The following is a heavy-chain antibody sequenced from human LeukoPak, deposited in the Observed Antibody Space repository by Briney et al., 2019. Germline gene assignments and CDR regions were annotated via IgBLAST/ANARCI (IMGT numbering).Heavy chain of an antibody. CDR3: ARDVPHYDFRSGYYSYPDY. CDR2: ISAYNGNT. V-gene: IGHV1-18*01. D-gene: IGHD3-3*01. CDR1: GYTFTSYG. J-gene: IGHJ4*02. Sequence: ASVKVSCKASGYTFTSYGISWVRQAPGQGLEWMGWISAYNGNTNYAQKLQGRVTMTTDTSTSTAYMELRSLRSDDTAVYYCARDVPHYDFRSGYYSYPDYWGQGTLVTVSS.